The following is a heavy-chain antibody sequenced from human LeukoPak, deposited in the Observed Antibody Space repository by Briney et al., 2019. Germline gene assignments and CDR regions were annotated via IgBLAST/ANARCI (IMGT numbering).Heavy chain of an antibody. Sequence: GGSLRLSCAASGFTFSSYSMNWVRQAPGKGLEWASSISSSSSYIYYADSVKGRFTISRDNAKNSLYLQMNSLRAEDTAVYYCARDSDDFWSGYYTGIDYWGQGTLVTVSS. CDR1: GFTFSSYS. J-gene: IGHJ4*02. CDR3: ARDSDDFWSGYYTGIDY. D-gene: IGHD3-3*01. CDR2: ISSSSSYI. V-gene: IGHV3-21*01.